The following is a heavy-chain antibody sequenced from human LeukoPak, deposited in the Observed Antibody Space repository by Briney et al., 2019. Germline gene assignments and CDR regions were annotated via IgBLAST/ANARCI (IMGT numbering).Heavy chain of an antibody. CDR1: GGSFSGYY. D-gene: IGHD2-2*01. V-gene: IGHV4-34*01. Sequence: SETLSLTWAVYGGSFSGYYWSWIRQPAGKGLEWIGEINHSGSTNYNPSLKSRVTISVDTSKNQFSLKLSSVTAADTAVYYCARAGYLCGSTSCYGDSNWFDPWGQGTLVTVSS. CDR3: ARAGYLCGSTSCYGDSNWFDP. CDR2: INHSGST. J-gene: IGHJ5*02.